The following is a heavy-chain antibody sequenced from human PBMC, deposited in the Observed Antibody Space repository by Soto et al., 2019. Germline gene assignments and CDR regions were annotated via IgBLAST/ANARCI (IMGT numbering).Heavy chain of an antibody. CDR1: GYTFTSYG. V-gene: IGHV1-18*01. D-gene: IGHD3-3*01. CDR2: TSAYNGNT. Sequence: ASVKVSCKASGYTFTSYGISWVRQAPGQGLEWMGWTSAYNGNTNYAQKLQGRVTMTADTSTSTAYMELSSLRSEDTAVYYCATTVPQVRTDYDFWSGYYRDWFAPWGQGTLVTVSS. CDR3: ATTVPQVRTDYDFWSGYYRDWFAP. J-gene: IGHJ5*02.